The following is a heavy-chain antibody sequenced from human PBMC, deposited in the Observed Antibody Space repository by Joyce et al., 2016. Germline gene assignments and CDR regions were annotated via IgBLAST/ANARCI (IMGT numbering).Heavy chain of an antibody. CDR1: GGPFRGFF. CDR3: ARSQWLAPLMY. D-gene: IGHD6-19*01. Sequence: QVQLRQWGAGLLKPSETLSLTCAVSGGPFRGFFWTWVRQPPGKALEGIGDITTSGATNYNPSLSSRVAISVDTSNNQFSLTLTSLSAADMAVYYCARSQWLAPLMYWGQGTLVTVSP. V-gene: IGHV4-34*02. J-gene: IGHJ4*02. CDR2: ITTSGAT.